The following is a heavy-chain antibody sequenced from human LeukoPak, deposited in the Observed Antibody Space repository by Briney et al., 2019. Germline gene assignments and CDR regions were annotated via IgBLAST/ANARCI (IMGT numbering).Heavy chain of an antibody. V-gene: IGHV3-30*01. CDR3: ARSIAARRDYYYMDV. CDR2: ISYDGSNK. CDR1: GFTFSSYA. D-gene: IGHD6-6*01. J-gene: IGHJ6*03. Sequence: GGSLRLSCAASGFTFSSYAMHWVRQAPGKGLEWVAVISYDGSNKYYADSVKGRFTISRDNSKNTLYLQMNSLRAEDTAAYYCARSIAARRDYYYMDVWSKGTTVTVSS.